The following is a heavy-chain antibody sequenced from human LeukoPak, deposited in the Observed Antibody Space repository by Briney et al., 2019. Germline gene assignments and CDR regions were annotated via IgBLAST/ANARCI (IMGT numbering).Heavy chain of an antibody. Sequence: GGSLRLSCAASGFTISSNYINWVRQAPGKGLEWVSVLYSGGSTYYADSVKGRFTISRDNSKNTLYLQMNSLRAEDTAVYYCARDLKGNDFTYYYGMDVWGKGTTVTVSS. J-gene: IGHJ6*04. CDR1: GFTISSNY. CDR3: ARDLKGNDFTYYYGMDV. D-gene: IGHD3-3*01. V-gene: IGHV3-66*02. CDR2: LYSGGST.